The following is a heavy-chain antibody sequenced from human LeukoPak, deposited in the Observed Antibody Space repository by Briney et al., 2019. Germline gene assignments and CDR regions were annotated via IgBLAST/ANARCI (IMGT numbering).Heavy chain of an antibody. Sequence: GRSLRLSCAASEFIFSNYSMSWVRQAPGKGLEWVSYISSTASSIYYADSVKGRLTISRDNAKNSLYLQMNSLRAEDTAVYYCARDVTYHGGDWFDPWGQGTLVTVSS. CDR2: ISSTASSI. V-gene: IGHV3-48*04. D-gene: IGHD4-23*01. CDR3: ARDVTYHGGDWFDP. J-gene: IGHJ5*02. CDR1: EFIFSNYS.